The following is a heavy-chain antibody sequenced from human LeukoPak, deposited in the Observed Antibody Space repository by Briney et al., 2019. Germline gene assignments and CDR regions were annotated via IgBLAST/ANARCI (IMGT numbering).Heavy chain of an antibody. CDR3: AREAWNTATYY. CDR2: IYYSGST. CDR1: GGSISSYY. J-gene: IGHJ4*02. Sequence: PSETLSLTCTVSGGSISSYYWSWIRQPPGKGLEWIGYIYYSGSTYYNPSLKSRVTISVDTSKNQFSLKLSSVTAADTAVYYCAREAWNTATYYWGQGTLVTVSS. D-gene: IGHD5-18*01. V-gene: IGHV4-59*12.